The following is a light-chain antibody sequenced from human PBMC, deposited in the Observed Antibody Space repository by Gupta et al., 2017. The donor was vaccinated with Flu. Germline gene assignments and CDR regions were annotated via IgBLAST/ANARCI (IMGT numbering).Light chain of an antibody. CDR2: AAS. CDR3: QQRSNWPRLT. V-gene: IGKV3-11*01. Sequence: ATLSLSPGERATLSCRASQSVRRYLAWYQQKPGQAPRLLIYAASNRDTGIPARFSGSGYGKDLTLTISSLEPEDFAVYYCQQRSNWPRLTFGQGTRLEIK. J-gene: IGKJ5*01. CDR1: QSVRRY.